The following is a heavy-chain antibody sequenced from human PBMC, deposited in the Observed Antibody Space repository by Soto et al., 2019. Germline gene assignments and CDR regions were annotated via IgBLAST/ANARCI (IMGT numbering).Heavy chain of an antibody. CDR2: ISAYNGNT. Sequence: ASVKVSCKASGYTFTSYGISWVRQAPGQGLEWMGWISAYNGNTNYAQKLQGRVTMTTDTSTSTAYMELRSLRSDDTAVYYCAREYPGDIVVVPAAPRHYYYYYMDVWG. J-gene: IGHJ6*03. CDR3: AREYPGDIVVVPAAPRHYYYYYMDV. D-gene: IGHD2-2*01. CDR1: GYTFTSYG. V-gene: IGHV1-18*01.